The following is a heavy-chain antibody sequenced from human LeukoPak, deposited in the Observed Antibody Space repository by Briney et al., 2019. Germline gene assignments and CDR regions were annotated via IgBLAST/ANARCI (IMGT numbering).Heavy chain of an antibody. CDR3: TTGGYSYGYDLDY. J-gene: IGHJ4*02. Sequence: GESLKISCKVSGYSFTSYWIGWVRQLPGKGLEWMGIIYPGDSDTRYSPSFQGQVTISADKSISTAYLQWSSLKASDTAMYYCTTGGYSYGYDLDYWGQGTLVTVSS. CDR2: IYPGDSDT. CDR1: GYSFTSYW. D-gene: IGHD5-18*01. V-gene: IGHV5-51*01.